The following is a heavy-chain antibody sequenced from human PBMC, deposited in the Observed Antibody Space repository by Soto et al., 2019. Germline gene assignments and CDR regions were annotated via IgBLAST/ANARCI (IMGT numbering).Heavy chain of an antibody. V-gene: IGHV3-30*03. CDR3: ARGRPGDSYGSEYYYYAVDV. D-gene: IGHD5-18*01. CDR1: GFTFSSFG. Sequence: QVQMVESGGGVVQPGRSLRLSCAASGFTFSSFGVHWVRQAPGKGLEWVAVISNDGGNNYYADSVKGRFAISRDNSRTTVYLQMNRLRPEDTAVYYCARGRPGDSYGSEYYYYAVDVWGQGTTVTVSS. CDR2: ISNDGGNN. J-gene: IGHJ6*02.